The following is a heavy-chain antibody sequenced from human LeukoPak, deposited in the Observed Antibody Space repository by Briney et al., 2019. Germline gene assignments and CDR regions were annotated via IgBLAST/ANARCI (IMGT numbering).Heavy chain of an antibody. CDR1: GFTFSSYW. Sequence: GGSLRLSCAASGFTFSSYWMSWVRQAPGKGLEWVSAISGSGGSTYYADSVKGRFTISRDNSKNTLYLQMNSLRAEDTAVYYCAKGRAATLFTWFDPWGQGTLVTVSS. CDR3: AKGRAATLFTWFDP. V-gene: IGHV3-23*01. D-gene: IGHD2-15*01. CDR2: ISGSGGST. J-gene: IGHJ5*02.